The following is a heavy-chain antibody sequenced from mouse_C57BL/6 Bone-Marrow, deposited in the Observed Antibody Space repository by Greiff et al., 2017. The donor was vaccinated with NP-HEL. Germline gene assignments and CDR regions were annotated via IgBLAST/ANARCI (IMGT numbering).Heavy chain of an antibody. D-gene: IGHD2-4*01. V-gene: IGHV1-64*01. CDR1: GYTFTSYW. J-gene: IGHJ3*01. CDR3: ARVGVYYDYDVGFAY. Sequence: QVQLQQPGAELVKPGASVKLSCKASGYTFTSYWMHWVKQRPGQGLEWIGMIHPNSGSTNYNEKFKSKATLTVDKSSSTAYMQLSSLTSEDSAVYDCARVGVYYDYDVGFAYWGQGTLVTVSA. CDR2: IHPNSGST.